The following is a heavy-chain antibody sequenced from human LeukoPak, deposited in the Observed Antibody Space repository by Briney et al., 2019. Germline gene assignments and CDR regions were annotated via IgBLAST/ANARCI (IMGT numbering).Heavy chain of an antibody. CDR3: VRYEFDY. Sequence: GGSLRLSCASSGFTFSDYWMIWVRQAPGKGLEWVATIEKDGSQEFYVDSVKGRFTISRDNAKNSMYLQMNSLRVEDTAVYYCVRYEFDYWGQGTLVTVSS. D-gene: IGHD2-8*01. CDR1: GFTFSDYW. V-gene: IGHV3-7*01. J-gene: IGHJ4*02. CDR2: IEKDGSQE.